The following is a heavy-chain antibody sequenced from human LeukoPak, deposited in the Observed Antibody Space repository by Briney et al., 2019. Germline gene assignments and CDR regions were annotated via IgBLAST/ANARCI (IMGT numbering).Heavy chain of an antibody. V-gene: IGHV3-7*01. D-gene: IGHD3/OR15-3a*01. CDR2: IKQDGSDK. J-gene: IGHJ4*02. Sequence: GGSLRLSCAASGSTFSSYWMTWVRQAPGKGLEWVASIKQDGSDKYYVDSVKGRFTISRDNAKNSVYLQMNSLRVEDTAVFYCARDSGTGWNYWGQGTLVTVSS. CDR3: ARDSGTGWNY. CDR1: GSTFSSYW.